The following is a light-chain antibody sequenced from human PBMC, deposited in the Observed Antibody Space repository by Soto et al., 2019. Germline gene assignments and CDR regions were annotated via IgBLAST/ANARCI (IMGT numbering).Light chain of an antibody. Sequence: AIPMTQSPSSLSASVGDRVTITCRASQGIKNDVAWYQQKPGQAPKLLIYAASSLQSGVPPRFSGSGSGTDFTLIISSLQPEDFATYYCLQDYNYPYTFGQGTKLEIK. J-gene: IGKJ2*01. CDR2: AAS. CDR3: LQDYNYPYT. CDR1: QGIKND. V-gene: IGKV1-6*01.